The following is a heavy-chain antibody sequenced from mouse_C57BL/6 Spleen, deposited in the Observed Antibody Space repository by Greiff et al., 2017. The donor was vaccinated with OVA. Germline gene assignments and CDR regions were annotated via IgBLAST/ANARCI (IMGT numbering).Heavy chain of an antibody. D-gene: IGHD4-1*01. J-gene: IGHJ1*03. CDR1: GFNIKDYY. V-gene: IGHV14-2*01. CDR3: ARKLTGSYWYFDV. Sequence: VQLQQSGAELVKPGASVKLSCTASGFNIKDYYMHWVKQRTEPGLEWIGRIDPEDGETKYATKFQGKATITADTSSNTAYLQLSSLTSEDTAVYYCARKLTGSYWYFDVWGTGTTVTVSS. CDR2: IDPEDGET.